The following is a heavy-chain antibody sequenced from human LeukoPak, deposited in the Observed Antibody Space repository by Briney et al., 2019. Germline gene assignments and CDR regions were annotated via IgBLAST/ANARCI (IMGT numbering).Heavy chain of an antibody. CDR2: ITWNSGDI. D-gene: IGHD6-13*01. V-gene: IGHV3-9*01. CDR3: AKAFSSTWYWYFDR. Sequence: GGSLRLSCAASGFTFDDYAMHWVRQAPGKGLEWGSGITWNSGDIDYADSVKGRFIISRDNAKSSLFLRMNSLRPEDTASYYCAKAFSSTWYWYFDRWGRGTLVTVSS. J-gene: IGHJ2*01. CDR1: GFTFDDYA.